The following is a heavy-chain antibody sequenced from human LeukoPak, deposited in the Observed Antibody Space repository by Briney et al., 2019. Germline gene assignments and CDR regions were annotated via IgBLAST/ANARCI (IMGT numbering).Heavy chain of an antibody. D-gene: IGHD6-6*01. CDR2: ISGSGGST. V-gene: IGHV3-23*01. J-gene: IGHJ6*02. CDR1: GFTFSSYA. Sequence: GGSLRLSCAASGFTFSSYAMSWVRQAPGKGLEWVSAISGSGGSTYYADSVKGGFTISRDNSKNTLYLQMNSLRAEDTAVYYCAKGESSSSGYYYYYGMDVWGQGSTVTVSS. CDR3: AKGESSSSGYYYYYGMDV.